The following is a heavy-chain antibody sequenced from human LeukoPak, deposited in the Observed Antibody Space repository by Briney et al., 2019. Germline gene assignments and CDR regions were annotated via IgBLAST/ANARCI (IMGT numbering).Heavy chain of an antibody. Sequence: AAVKVSCQASGYTVTSYGISGVGQAPGQEREWMGGISAYNGNTNYAQKLQGRVTMTTDTSTSTAYMELRSLRSDDTAVYYCARENYDYVWGSYPPHYFDYWGQGTLVTVSS. CDR2: ISAYNGNT. J-gene: IGHJ4*02. V-gene: IGHV1-18*04. CDR3: ARENYDYVWGSYPPHYFDY. CDR1: GYTVTSYG. D-gene: IGHD3-16*02.